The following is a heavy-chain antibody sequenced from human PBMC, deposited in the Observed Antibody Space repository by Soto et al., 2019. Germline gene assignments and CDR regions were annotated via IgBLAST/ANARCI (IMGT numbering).Heavy chain of an antibody. Sequence: PSETLSLTCNVSGGSISSGDYYWSWIRQPPGKGLEWIGYILYSGTTNYNPSLESRLTISVDTSKNQFSLKLTSVTAADTAVYYCARNGALDYWGRGTLVTVSS. V-gene: IGHV4-30-4*01. J-gene: IGHJ4*02. CDR3: ARNGALDY. CDR1: GGSISSGDYY. CDR2: ILYSGTT. D-gene: IGHD2-8*01.